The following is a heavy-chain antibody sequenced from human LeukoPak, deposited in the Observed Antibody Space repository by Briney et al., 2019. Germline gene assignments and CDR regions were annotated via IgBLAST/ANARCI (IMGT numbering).Heavy chain of an antibody. CDR2: ISGSGGST. J-gene: IGHJ4*02. V-gene: IGHV3-23*01. CDR1: GFTFSSYA. CDR3: AKGDYYGSGPFDY. D-gene: IGHD3-10*01. Sequence: GGSLRLSCAASGFTFSSYAMSWVRQAPGKGLEWASAISGSGGSTYYADSVKGRLTISRDNSKNTLYLQMNSLRAEDTAVYYCAKGDYYGSGPFDYWGQGTLVTVSS.